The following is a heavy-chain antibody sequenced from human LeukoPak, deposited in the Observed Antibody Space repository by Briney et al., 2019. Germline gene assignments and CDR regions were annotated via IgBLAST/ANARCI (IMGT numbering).Heavy chain of an antibody. V-gene: IGHV1-69*13. Sequence: GASVKVSCKASGGTFSSYEISWVRQAPGQGLEWMGGIIPMFGTAKYAQKFQGRVTITADESTSTAYMELSSLRSEDTAVYYCARIYSSSWHDLDYWGQGTLVTVSS. CDR1: GGTFSSYE. D-gene: IGHD6-13*01. J-gene: IGHJ4*02. CDR2: IIPMFGTA. CDR3: ARIYSSSWHDLDY.